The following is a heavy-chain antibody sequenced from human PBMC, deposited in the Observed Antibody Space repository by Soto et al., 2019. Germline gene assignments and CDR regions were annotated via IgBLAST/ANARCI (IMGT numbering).Heavy chain of an antibody. J-gene: IGHJ4*02. V-gene: IGHV4-30-2*01. Sequence: QLQLQESGSGLVKPSQTLSLTCAVSGGSISSGGYSWSWIRQPPGKGLEWIGYIYHSGSTYYNPSLNSRVTISVDRSKNQFSLKLSSVTAADTAVYYCARSMITFGGVIVTPLGYWGQGTLVTVSS. CDR2: IYHSGST. CDR1: GGSISSGGYS. D-gene: IGHD3-16*02. CDR3: ARSMITFGGVIVTPLGY.